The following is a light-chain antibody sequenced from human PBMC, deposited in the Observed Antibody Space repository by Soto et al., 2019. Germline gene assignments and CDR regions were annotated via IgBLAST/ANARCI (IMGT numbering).Light chain of an antibody. J-gene: IGKJ1*01. CDR1: QGVSNW. V-gene: IGKV1-5*01. CDR3: QQYNSYST. Sequence: EIQLTSCPSSVSASVGDRVTITCRASQGVSNWLAWYQQKPGKAPKLLIYDDSSLESGAPSRFSGSGSGTEFTLTISSLQPDDFATYYCQQYNSYSTFGQGTKVDIK. CDR2: DDS.